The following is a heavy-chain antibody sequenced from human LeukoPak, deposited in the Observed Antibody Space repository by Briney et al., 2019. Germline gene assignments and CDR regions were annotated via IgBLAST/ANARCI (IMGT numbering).Heavy chain of an antibody. Sequence: PGGSLRLSCAASGFTFSDHYMDWVRQAPGRGLEWVAVIWYDGSNKYYADSVKGRLTISRDNSKNTLYLQMNSLRAEDTAVYYCAKESGYCSSTSCFADAFDIWGQGAMVTVSS. CDR1: GFTFSDHY. CDR2: IWYDGSNK. V-gene: IGHV3-33*06. CDR3: AKESGYCSSTSCFADAFDI. J-gene: IGHJ3*02. D-gene: IGHD2-2*01.